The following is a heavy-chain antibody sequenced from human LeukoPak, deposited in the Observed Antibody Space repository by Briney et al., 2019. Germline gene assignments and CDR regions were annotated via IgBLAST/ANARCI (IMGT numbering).Heavy chain of an antibody. J-gene: IGHJ3*02. CDR3: ARALPLRWGYCSGGSCYHGAFDI. CDR2: INHSGST. V-gene: IGHV4-34*01. Sequence: TSETLSLTCAVYGGSFSGYYWSWIRQPPGKGLEWIGEINHSGSTNYNPSLKSRVTISVDTSKNQFSLKLSSVTAADTAVYYCARALPLRWGYCSGGSCYHGAFDIWGQGTMVTVSS. D-gene: IGHD2-15*01. CDR1: GGSFSGYY.